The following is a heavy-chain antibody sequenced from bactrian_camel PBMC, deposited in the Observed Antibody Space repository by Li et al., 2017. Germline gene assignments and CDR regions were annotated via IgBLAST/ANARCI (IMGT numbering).Heavy chain of an antibody. V-gene: IGHV3S40*01. D-gene: IGHD5*01. CDR3: AVGNGGWNH. CDR1: GFAFSSST. Sequence: QLVESGGGLVQPGGSLRLSCAVSGFAFSSSTMTWVRQAPGKGLEWVAVTNNVGDNTNYADSVKGRFTGSRDNAKNTVYLQLNSLKINDTAVYWCAVGNGGWNHWGQGTQVTVS. CDR2: TNNVGDNT. J-gene: IGHJ4*01.